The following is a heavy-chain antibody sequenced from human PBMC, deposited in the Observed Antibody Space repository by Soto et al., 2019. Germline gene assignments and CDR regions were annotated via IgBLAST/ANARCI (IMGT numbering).Heavy chain of an antibody. J-gene: IGHJ6*02. V-gene: IGHV3-30-3*01. CDR1: AFTFRSYA. CDR3: ARDRLYDSNTYYYKYGMDV. Sequence: PGGSLRLSCAASAFTFRSYAMYWVRQAPGKGLEWVTVISYDGTNNYYADSVKGRFTVSRDNSKNTLYLQMNSLRAEDTAVYYCARDRLYDSNTYYYKYGMDVWGQGTTVTVSS. CDR2: ISYDGTNN. D-gene: IGHD3-22*01.